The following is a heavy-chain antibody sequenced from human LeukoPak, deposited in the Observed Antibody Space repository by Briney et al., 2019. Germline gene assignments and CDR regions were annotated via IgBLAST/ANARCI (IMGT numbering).Heavy chain of an antibody. D-gene: IGHD2-21*02. Sequence: GGSLRLSCAASGFTFSTYSMNWVRQAPGKGLEWVSYISSSSNTIHYADSVKGRFTISRDNAKNSLYLQMNSLRDEDTATYYCASSFCGGDCYSPDYWGQGTLVTVSS. CDR3: ASSFCGGDCYSPDY. V-gene: IGHV3-48*02. CDR2: ISSSSNTI. CDR1: GFTFSTYS. J-gene: IGHJ4*02.